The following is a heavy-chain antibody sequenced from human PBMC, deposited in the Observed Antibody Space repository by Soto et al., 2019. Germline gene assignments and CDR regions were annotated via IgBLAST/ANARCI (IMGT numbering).Heavy chain of an antibody. V-gene: IGHV3-30-3*01. J-gene: IGHJ6*02. Sequence: QVQLVESGGGVVQPGRSLRLSCAASGFTFSSYAMHWVRQAPGKGLEWVAVISYDGSNKYYADSVKGRFTISRDNSKNTLYLQMNSLRAEDTAVYYCAKDIGQWLSVYGMDVWVQGTTVTVSS. CDR1: GFTFSSYA. CDR2: ISYDGSNK. CDR3: AKDIGQWLSVYGMDV. D-gene: IGHD6-19*01.